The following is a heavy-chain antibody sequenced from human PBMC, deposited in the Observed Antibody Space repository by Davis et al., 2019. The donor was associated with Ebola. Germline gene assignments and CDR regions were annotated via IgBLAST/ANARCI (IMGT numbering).Heavy chain of an antibody. Sequence: GGSLRLSCAASGFTFSIYSMNWVRQAPGKGLEWVSSISSSSSYKYYADSVKGRFTISRDNAKNSLCLQMNSLRAEDTAVYYCTGGSGSYRDYWGQGTLVTVSS. CDR3: TGGSGSYRDY. J-gene: IGHJ4*02. V-gene: IGHV3-21*01. CDR2: ISSSSSYK. CDR1: GFTFSIYS. D-gene: IGHD1-26*01.